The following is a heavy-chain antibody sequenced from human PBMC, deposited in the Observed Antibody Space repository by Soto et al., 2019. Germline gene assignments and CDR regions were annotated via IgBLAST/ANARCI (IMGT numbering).Heavy chain of an antibody. CDR3: GRAGITYYYYCMDV. Sequence: QVQLVESGGGLVKPGGSLRLSCAASGFTFSDYYMSWIRQAPGKGLEWVSYISSSSSYTNYADSVKGRFTISRDNAKNSLYLQMNSLRAEDTAVYYCGRAGITYYYYCMDVWGQWTTVTVSS. J-gene: IGHJ6*02. D-gene: IGHD1-20*01. CDR2: ISSSSSYT. V-gene: IGHV3-11*06. CDR1: GFTFSDYY.